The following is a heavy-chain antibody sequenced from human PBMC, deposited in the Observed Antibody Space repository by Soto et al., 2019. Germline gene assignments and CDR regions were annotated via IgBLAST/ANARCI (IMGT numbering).Heavy chain of an antibody. CDR3: AKGTSSEFLLSFDD. J-gene: IGHJ4*01. D-gene: IGHD3-10*01. CDR1: GFPFSTYGFSTYA. CDR2: ITGSGSHS. V-gene: IGHV3-23*01. Sequence: GGSLRLSCMASGFPFSTYGFSTYAMTWVRQPPGRGLEWVSVITGSGSHSYYADSVKGRFTISRDSSRNTLFLQMDSLRADDTAVYFCAKGTSSEFLLSFDDWGHGTLVTVSS.